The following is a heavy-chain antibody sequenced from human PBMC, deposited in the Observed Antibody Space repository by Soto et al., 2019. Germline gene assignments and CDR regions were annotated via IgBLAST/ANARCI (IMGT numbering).Heavy chain of an antibody. J-gene: IGHJ4*02. CDR1: GGSISSYY. D-gene: IGHD6-19*01. CDR3: ASTAHSSGWYSGGFDY. V-gene: IGHV4-59*01. CDR2: IYYSGST. Sequence: QAQLQESGPGLVKPSETLSLTCTVSGGSISSYYWSWIRQPPGKGLEWIGYIYYSGSTNYNPSLKSRATISVDTSKNQFSLKLSSVTAADTAVYYCASTAHSSGWYSGGFDYWGQGSLVTVSS.